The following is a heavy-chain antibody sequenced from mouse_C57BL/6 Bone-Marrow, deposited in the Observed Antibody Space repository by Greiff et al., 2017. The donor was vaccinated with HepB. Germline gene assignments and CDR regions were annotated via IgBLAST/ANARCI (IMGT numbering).Heavy chain of an antibody. CDR3: ARNVVATRYFDV. Sequence: EVQLQQSGPELVKPGASVKMSCKASGYTFTDYNMHWVKQSHGKSLEWIGYINPNNGGTSYNQKFKGKATLTVNKSSSTAYMELRSLTSEDSAVYYCARNVVATRYFDVWGTGTTVTVSS. CDR1: GYTFTDYN. V-gene: IGHV1-22*01. J-gene: IGHJ1*03. CDR2: INPNNGGT. D-gene: IGHD1-1*01.